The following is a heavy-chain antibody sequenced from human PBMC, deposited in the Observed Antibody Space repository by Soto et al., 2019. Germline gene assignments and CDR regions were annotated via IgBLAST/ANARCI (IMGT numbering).Heavy chain of an antibody. J-gene: IGHJ4*02. D-gene: IGHD5-18*01. CDR2: ISYDGSNK. CDR3: AKGYSYSVCDY. Sequence: QVQLVESGGGVVQPGRSLRLSCAASGFTFSRYAMHWVRQAPGKGLEWVAVISYDGSNKYYADSVKGRFTISRDNSKNTLYLQMHSLRAEDTAVYYCAKGYSYSVCDYWCQGTLVTVSS. V-gene: IGHV3-30*18. CDR1: GFTFSRYA.